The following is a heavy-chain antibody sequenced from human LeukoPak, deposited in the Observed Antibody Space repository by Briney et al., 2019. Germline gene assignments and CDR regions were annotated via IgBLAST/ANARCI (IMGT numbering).Heavy chain of an antibody. J-gene: IGHJ4*02. CDR3: AKDGSSWYQVGYYFDY. CDR2: IRYDGSNK. V-gene: IGHV3-30*02. D-gene: IGHD6-13*01. Sequence: GGSLRLSCAASGFTFSSYGMHWVRQAPGKGVEWVAFIRYDGSNKYYADSVKGRFTISRDNSKNTLYLQMNSLRAEDTAVYYCAKDGSSWYQVGYYFDYWGQGTLVTVSS. CDR1: GFTFSSYG.